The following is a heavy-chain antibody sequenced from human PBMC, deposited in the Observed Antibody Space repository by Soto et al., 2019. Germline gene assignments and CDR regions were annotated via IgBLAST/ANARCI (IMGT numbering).Heavy chain of an antibody. CDR2: ISSSGSTI. V-gene: IGHV3-48*03. CDR3: ARVGDYGDYVSRYWYFDL. Sequence: GGSLRLSCAASGFTFSSYEMNWVRPAPGKGLAWVLYISSSGSTIYYTGSVKGRFTISRGNAKNSLYLQMNSLRAEDTAVYYCARVGDYGDYVSRYWYFDLWGRGTLVTVSS. D-gene: IGHD4-17*01. J-gene: IGHJ2*01. CDR1: GFTFSSYE.